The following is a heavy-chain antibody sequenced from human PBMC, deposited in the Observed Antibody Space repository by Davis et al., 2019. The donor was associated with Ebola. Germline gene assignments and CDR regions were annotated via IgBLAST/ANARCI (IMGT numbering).Heavy chain of an antibody. Sequence: MPSETLSLTCIVSGDSLHSGDYFWSWIRQPPGKGLEWIGYIYYRGTTYYNPSLKSRVSISLDTSNNQLSLEVSSVTAADTAVYYCARHTQDIVVLVYAGPFDYWGQGTLVTVSS. D-gene: IGHD2-8*01. CDR1: GDSLHSGDYF. V-gene: IGHV4-30-4*01. CDR3: ARHTQDIVVLVYAGPFDY. J-gene: IGHJ4*02. CDR2: IYYRGTT.